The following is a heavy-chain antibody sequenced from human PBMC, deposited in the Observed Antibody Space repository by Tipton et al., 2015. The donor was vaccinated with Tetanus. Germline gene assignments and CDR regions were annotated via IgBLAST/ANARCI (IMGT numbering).Heavy chain of an antibody. CDR3: ARANYDFPNKGPFDF. CDR2: ISSSGST. J-gene: IGHJ4*02. D-gene: IGHD3-3*01. Sequence: TLSLTCTVSGGSVRSGDHYWSWIRQPPGKGLEWLAYISSSGSTNSNYSLKSRITMSRDTSKNQFSLKLTSVTAADTAVYYCARANYDFPNKGPFDFWGQGILVLVSS. CDR1: GGSVRSGDHY. V-gene: IGHV4-61*08.